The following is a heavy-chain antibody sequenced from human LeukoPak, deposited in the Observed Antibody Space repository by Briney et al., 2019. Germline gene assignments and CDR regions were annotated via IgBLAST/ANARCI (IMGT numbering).Heavy chain of an antibody. J-gene: IGHJ6*02. Sequence: SKTLSLTCTVSGGSISSYYWSWIRQPPGKGLEWIGYIYYSGSTNYNPSLKSRVTISVDTSKNQFSLKLSSVTAADTAVYYCARDVGNNYYYSYGMDVWGQGTTVTVSS. CDR3: ARDVGNNYYYSYGMDV. CDR1: GGSISSYY. V-gene: IGHV4-59*01. D-gene: IGHD2/OR15-2a*01. CDR2: IYYSGST.